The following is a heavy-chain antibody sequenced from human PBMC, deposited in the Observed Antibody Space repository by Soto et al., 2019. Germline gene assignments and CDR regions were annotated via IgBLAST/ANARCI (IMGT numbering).Heavy chain of an antibody. D-gene: IGHD3-22*01. CDR3: ARGSRYYYDSSGYYPDYYYGMDV. J-gene: IGHJ6*02. CDR2: IIPIFGTA. V-gene: IGHV1-69*13. CDR1: GGTFSSYA. Sequence: SVKVSCKASGGTFSSYAISWVRQAPGQGLEWMGGIIPIFGTANYAQKFQGRVTITADESTSTAYMELSSLRSENTAVYYCARGSRYYYDSSGYYPDYYYGMDVWGQGTTVTVSS.